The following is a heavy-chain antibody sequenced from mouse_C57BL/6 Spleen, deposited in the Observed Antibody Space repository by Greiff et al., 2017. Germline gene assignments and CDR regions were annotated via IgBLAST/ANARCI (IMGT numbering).Heavy chain of an antibody. J-gene: IGHJ2*01. D-gene: IGHD2-5*01. CDR2: IYPRDGST. CDR1: GYTFTDYT. Sequence: VQLQQSDAELVKPGASVKISCKASGYTFTDYTIHWMKQRPEQGLEWIGYIYPRDGSTKYNEKFKGKATLTADKSSSTAYMQLNGLTSEDAAVXFCARSGSNYYFDYWGQGTTLTVSS. V-gene: IGHV1-78*01. CDR3: ARSGSNYYFDY.